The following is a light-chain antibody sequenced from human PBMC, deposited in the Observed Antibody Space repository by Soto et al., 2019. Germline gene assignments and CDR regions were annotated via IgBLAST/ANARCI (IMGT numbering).Light chain of an antibody. CDR1: SGDVGGYNY. CDR3: CSYTGASTYV. J-gene: IGLJ1*01. CDR2: AVI. V-gene: IGLV2-14*01. Sequence: QSVLTQPASVSGSPGQSVTISCAGTSGDVGGYNYVSWYQQHPGKAPKLMIHAVINRPSGVSNRFSGSKSGNTASLTISSLQAEDEADYYCCSYTGASTYVFGTGTKVTVL.